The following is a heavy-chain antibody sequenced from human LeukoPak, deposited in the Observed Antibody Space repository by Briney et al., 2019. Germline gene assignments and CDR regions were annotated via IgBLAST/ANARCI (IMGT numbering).Heavy chain of an antibody. V-gene: IGHV3-21*01. J-gene: IGHJ4*02. D-gene: IGHD3-22*01. CDR1: GFTFSSYS. CDR3: ASGFPHRDYYDSSGYYLFDY. Sequence: PGGSLRLSCAASGFTFSSYSMNWVRQAPGKGLEWVSSISSSSSYIYYADSVKGRFTISRDNAKNSLYLQMHSLRAEDTAVYYCASGFPHRDYYDSSGYYLFDYWGQGTLVTVSS. CDR2: ISSSSSYI.